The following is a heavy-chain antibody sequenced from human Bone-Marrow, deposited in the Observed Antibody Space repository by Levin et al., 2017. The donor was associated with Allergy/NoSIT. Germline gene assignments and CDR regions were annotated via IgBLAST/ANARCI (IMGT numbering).Heavy chain of an antibody. Sequence: SETLSLSCLVSGASIGRPGYYWSWVRQHPGKGLEWIGFIYYIGSTYYNSPLQSRLTLSIDTSKNQFSLNLSSVTAAATAIYYGARAEMPPRGVSYYFDNWGPGTLVTVSS. CDR1: GASIGRPGYY. V-gene: IGHV4-31*03. CDR3: ARAEMPPRGVSYYFDN. CDR2: IYYIGST. D-gene: IGHD5-24*01. J-gene: IGHJ4*02.